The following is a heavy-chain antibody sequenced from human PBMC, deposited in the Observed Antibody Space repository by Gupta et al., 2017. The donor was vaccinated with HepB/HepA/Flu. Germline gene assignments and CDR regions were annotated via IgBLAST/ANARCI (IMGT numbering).Heavy chain of an antibody. CDR3: VKDFTGSEDY. CDR1: GFPLSKFW. CDR2: MSNRGSGT. Sequence: EVQLVESGGGLVRPGGSLRLSCAASGFPLSKFWMHWVRQVPGKGLVGVSRMSNRGSGTDYADSVKGRFTMSRDNTKNTLYLEMSSLRDDDTAIYYCVKDFTGSEDYWGQGSRVTVTS. D-gene: IGHD3-9*01. J-gene: IGHJ4*02. V-gene: IGHV3-74*01.